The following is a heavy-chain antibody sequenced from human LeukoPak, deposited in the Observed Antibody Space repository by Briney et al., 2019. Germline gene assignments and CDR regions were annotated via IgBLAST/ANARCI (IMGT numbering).Heavy chain of an antibody. V-gene: IGHV3-21*01. J-gene: IGHJ4*02. CDR1: GFTFSSYS. D-gene: IGHD6-19*01. CDR2: ISSSSSYI. CDR3: ARDSDIAVAGTIDY. Sequence: KPGGSLRLSCAASGFTFSSYSMNWVRQAPGKGLEWVSSISSSSSYIYYADSVKGRFTISRDNAKNSLYLQMNSLRAEDTAVYYCARDSDIAVAGTIDYWGQGTLVTVSS.